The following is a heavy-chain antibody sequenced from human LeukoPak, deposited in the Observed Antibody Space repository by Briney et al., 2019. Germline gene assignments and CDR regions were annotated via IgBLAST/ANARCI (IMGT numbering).Heavy chain of an antibody. CDR1: GGSISSSSYY. CDR2: IYYSGST. Sequence: SETLSLTCTVSGGSISSSSYYWGWIRQPPGKGLEWIGSIYYSGSTYYNPSLKSRVTISVDTSKNQFSLKLSSVTAADTAVYYCEVAAAGTDYWGQGTLVTVSS. V-gene: IGHV4-39*01. D-gene: IGHD6-13*01. CDR3: EVAAAGTDY. J-gene: IGHJ4*02.